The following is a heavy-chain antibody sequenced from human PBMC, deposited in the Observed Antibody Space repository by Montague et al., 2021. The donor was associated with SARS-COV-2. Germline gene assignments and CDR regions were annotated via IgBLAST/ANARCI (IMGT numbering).Heavy chain of an antibody. CDR3: ARVRYYGSGTSLGMDV. CDR1: GDSIRTNY. Sequence: SETLSLTCTVSGDSIRTNYWSWIRQPPGKGLEWIGEINHSGSANYNPSLKSRVTISVDTSKNQFSLKLSSVTAADTAVYYCARVRYYGSGTSLGMDVWGQGTTVTVSS. V-gene: IGHV4-34*01. D-gene: IGHD3-10*01. CDR2: INHSGSA. J-gene: IGHJ6*02.